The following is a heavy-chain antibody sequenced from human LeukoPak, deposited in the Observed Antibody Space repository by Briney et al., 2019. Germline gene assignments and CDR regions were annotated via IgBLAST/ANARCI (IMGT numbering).Heavy chain of an antibody. CDR2: IYPGDSDT. V-gene: IGHV5-51*01. CDR1: GYSFPSYW. D-gene: IGHD6-13*01. CDR3: ARRSSSWDRYDN. J-gene: IGHJ4*02. Sequence: GESLKISCQASGYSFPSYWIGWVRQMPGKGLEWMGIIYPGDSDTKYSPSFQGQVTISADKSISTAYLQWSSLKASDTAMYYCARRSSSWDRYDNWGQGTLVAVSS.